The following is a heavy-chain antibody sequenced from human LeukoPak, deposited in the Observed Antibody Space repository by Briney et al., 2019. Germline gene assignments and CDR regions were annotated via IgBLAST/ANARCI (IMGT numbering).Heavy chain of an antibody. CDR1: GYTFTSYD. Sequence: ASVKVSCKASGYTFTSYDISWVRQAPGQGLEWMGGIIPIFGTANYAQKFQGRVTITADESTSTAYMELSSLRSDDTAVYYCARRYYDSSGIDYWGQGTLVTVSS. CDR3: ARRYYDSSGIDY. CDR2: IIPIFGTA. J-gene: IGHJ4*02. D-gene: IGHD3-22*01. V-gene: IGHV1-69*13.